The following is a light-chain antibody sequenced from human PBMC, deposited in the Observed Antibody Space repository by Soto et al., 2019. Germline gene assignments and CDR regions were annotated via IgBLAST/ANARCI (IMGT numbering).Light chain of an antibody. V-gene: IGKV2D-29*01. Sequence: IVLTQTPLSLSVAPGQPASISCKSAQSLLYSDGKTYLYWYLQKPGQPPQPLIYGASNRFSGGPDRFSGSGSGTDFTLRISRVEAEDVGVYFCMQSISRLTFGGGTKVDIK. CDR2: GAS. CDR3: MQSISRLT. CDR1: QSLLYSDGKTY. J-gene: IGKJ4*01.